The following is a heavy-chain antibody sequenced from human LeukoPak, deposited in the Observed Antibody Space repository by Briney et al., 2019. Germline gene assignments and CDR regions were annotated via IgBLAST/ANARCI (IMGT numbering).Heavy chain of an antibody. Sequence: GGSLRLSCAASGFSLAMYWVRQAPGKGLGWVSLISGDGTTTYYADSVKGRFNISRDNSKGSLYLQMNSLRSEDSALYYCAKDKQRGGFQQWGQGTRVTVSS. J-gene: IGHJ1*01. CDR2: ISGDGTTT. CDR3: AKDKQRGGFQQ. CDR1: GFSLA. D-gene: IGHD3-16*01. V-gene: IGHV3-43*02.